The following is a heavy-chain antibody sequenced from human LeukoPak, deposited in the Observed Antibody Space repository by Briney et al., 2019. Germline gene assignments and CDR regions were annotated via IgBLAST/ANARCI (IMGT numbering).Heavy chain of an antibody. V-gene: IGHV3-7*03. CDR1: GFTFSSYR. CDR3: ARGGGLDV. D-gene: IGHD3-16*01. J-gene: IGHJ6*02. Sequence: GGSLRLSCAASGFTFSSYRMNWARQAPGKGLEWEASINHNGNVNYYVDSVKGRFTISRDNAKNSLYLQMSNLRAEDTAVYFCARGGGLDVWGQGATVTVSS. CDR2: INHNGNVN.